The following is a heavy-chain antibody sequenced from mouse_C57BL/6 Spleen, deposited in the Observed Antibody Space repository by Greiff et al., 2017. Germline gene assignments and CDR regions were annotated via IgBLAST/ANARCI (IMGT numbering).Heavy chain of an antibody. CDR2: ISPGAGDT. J-gene: IGHJ3*01. V-gene: IGHV1-80*01. CDR1: GYAFSSYW. Sequence: VQLPQSGAELVKPGASVKISCKASGYAFSSYWMNWVKQRPGKGLGWIGQISPGAGDTTYNGKFKGKATLTAAKSASTACIQLISQTSGDSAVYICARGDSNYGWFAYWGQGTLVTVSA. CDR3: ARGDSNYGWFAY. D-gene: IGHD2-5*01.